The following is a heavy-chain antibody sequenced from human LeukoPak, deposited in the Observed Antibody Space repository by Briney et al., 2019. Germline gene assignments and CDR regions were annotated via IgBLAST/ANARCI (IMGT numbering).Heavy chain of an antibody. V-gene: IGHV1-69*13. Sequence: ASVKVSCKASGGTFSNSAISWVRQAPGQGLEWMGRVIPMFGTVDFAQKFQGRVTITAEESTNTPYMELSSLRSDDTAVYYCARGGGNIHYYFDYWGQGTLVTVSS. CDR2: VIPMFGTV. CDR3: ARGGGNIHYYFDY. D-gene: IGHD6-25*01. CDR1: GGTFSNSA. J-gene: IGHJ4*02.